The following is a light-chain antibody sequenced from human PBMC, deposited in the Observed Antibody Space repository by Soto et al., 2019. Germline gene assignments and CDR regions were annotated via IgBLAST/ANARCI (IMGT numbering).Light chain of an antibody. CDR3: QRYGSSPLIT. V-gene: IGKV3-20*01. CDR2: GAS. CDR1: ESVSSSY. Sequence: EIVLTQSPGTLSLSPGGRATLSCRASESVSSSYLALYQQKPVQSPRLLICGASSSATGIPDRFSGSGSGTNFSLTISRLEPEDFAVYFCQRYGSSPLITFGQGTRLEIK. J-gene: IGKJ5*01.